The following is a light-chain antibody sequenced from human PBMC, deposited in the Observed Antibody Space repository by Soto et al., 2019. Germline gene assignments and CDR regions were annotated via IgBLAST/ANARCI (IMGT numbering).Light chain of an antibody. CDR2: GAS. CDR3: QQYSKWPLT. CDR1: QSVSSY. Sequence: EVVMTQSPATLSVSPGERATLSCRASQSVSSYLAWYQQKPGQAPRLLIYGASTGATGIPARFSGSGSGTEFILTNSSLQSEDFAVYYCQQYSKWPLTSGGGTKVDI. J-gene: IGKJ4*01. V-gene: IGKV3-15*01.